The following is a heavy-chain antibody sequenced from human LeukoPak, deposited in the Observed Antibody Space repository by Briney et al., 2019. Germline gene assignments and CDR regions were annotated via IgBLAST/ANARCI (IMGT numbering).Heavy chain of an antibody. CDR1: GFSFSSYA. J-gene: IGHJ4*02. CDR3: AKDRYHSGSSGDY. CDR2: ISGSGGST. Sequence: GGSLRLSCAASGFSFSSYAMNWVRQAPGKGPEWVSGISGSGGSTYYADSVKGRFTISRDNSKNTLYLQMNSLTAEDTAVYYCAKDRYHSGSSGDYWGQGTLVTVSS. V-gene: IGHV3-23*01. D-gene: IGHD3-10*01.